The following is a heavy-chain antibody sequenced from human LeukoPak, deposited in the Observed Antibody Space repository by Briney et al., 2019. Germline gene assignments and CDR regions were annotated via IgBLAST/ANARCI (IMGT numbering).Heavy chain of an antibody. CDR2: IYYSGST. CDR1: GGSISSGGYY. D-gene: IGHD3-22*01. CDR3: ARCDSSGYYSYWFDP. Sequence: SQTLSLTCTVSGGSISSGGYYWSWIRQHPGKGLEWIGYIYYSGSTYYNPSLKSRVTISVDTSKNQFSLKLSSVTAADTAVYYCARCDSSGYYSYWFDPWGQGTLVNLSS. V-gene: IGHV4-31*03. J-gene: IGHJ5*02.